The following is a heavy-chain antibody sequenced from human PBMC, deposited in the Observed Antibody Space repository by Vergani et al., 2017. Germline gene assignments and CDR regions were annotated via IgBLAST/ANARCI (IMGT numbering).Heavy chain of an antibody. J-gene: IGHJ2*01. CDR1: GFTFSSYA. D-gene: IGHD6-13*01. CDR2: ISGSGGST. Sequence: EVQLLESGGGLVQPGGSLRLSCAASGFTFSSYAMSWVRKPPGTGLEWVSAISGSGGSTYYADSVKGRFTISIDNSKNTLYLQMNSLRAEDTAVYYCAKGLKAAAGTGYFDLWGRGTLVTVSS. V-gene: IGHV3-23*01. CDR3: AKGLKAAAGTGYFDL.